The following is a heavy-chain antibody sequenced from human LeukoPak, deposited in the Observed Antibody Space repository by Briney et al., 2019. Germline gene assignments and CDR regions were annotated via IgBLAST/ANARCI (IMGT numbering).Heavy chain of an antibody. Sequence: GGSLRLSCAASGFSLTRSSMHWVRQAPGKGLEWVASIRYDGSDTNYADSVKGRFIISRDTVKNTLYLQMNSLRPDDTALYYCAKGKWYSGTYHFDYWGQGTLVTVSS. CDR1: GFSLTRSS. D-gene: IGHD1-26*01. CDR3: AKGKWYSGTYHFDY. CDR2: IRYDGSDT. J-gene: IGHJ4*02. V-gene: IGHV3-30*02.